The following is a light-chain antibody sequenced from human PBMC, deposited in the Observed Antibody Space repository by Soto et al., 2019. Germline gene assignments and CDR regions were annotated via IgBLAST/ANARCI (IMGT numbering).Light chain of an antibody. CDR1: QSVSSSY. V-gene: IGKV3D-7*01. J-gene: IGKJ4*01. Sequence: PGERVTLSYRASQSVSSSYLTCYQQKPGQAPRLLIYGASTRATSIPARFSGSGSGTDFTLTISRLQPEDFAVYYCQQDYNLPGTFGGGTKVEIK. CDR3: QQDYNLPGT. CDR2: GAS.